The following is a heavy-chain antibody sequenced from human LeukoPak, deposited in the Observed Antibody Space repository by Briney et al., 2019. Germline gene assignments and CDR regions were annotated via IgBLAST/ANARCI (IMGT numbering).Heavy chain of an antibody. CDR3: ARDRSRDGYNYDAFDI. J-gene: IGHJ3*02. CDR1: GASISNNY. Sequence: SETLSLTCTISGASISNNYWSWIRQPPGKGLEWIGYIYYSGSTNYNPSLKSRVTISVDTSKNQFSLRLSSVTAADTAVYYCARDRSRDGYNYDAFDIWGQGTMVTVSS. CDR2: IYYSGST. D-gene: IGHD5-24*01. V-gene: IGHV4-59*01.